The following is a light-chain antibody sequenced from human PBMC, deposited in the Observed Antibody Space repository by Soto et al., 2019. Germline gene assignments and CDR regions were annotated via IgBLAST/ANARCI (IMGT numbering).Light chain of an antibody. CDR2: EIS. J-gene: IGLJ3*02. Sequence: QSALTQPASVSGSPGQSITISCTGTSNDVGGYHYVSWYQQYPGKAPNLIIYEISHRPSGVSNRFSGSKSGNTASLTISGLQAEDEADYYCSSYTYSGTLVVFGGGTEVTVL. CDR3: SSYTYSGTLVV. CDR1: SNDVGGYHY. V-gene: IGLV2-14*01.